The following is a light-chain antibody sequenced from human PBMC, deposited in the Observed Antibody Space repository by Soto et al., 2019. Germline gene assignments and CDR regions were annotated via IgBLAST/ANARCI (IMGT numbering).Light chain of an antibody. CDR1: SSDVGAYNS. Sequence: QSALAQPASVSGSPGQSITISCTGTSSDVGAYNSVSWYQQHPHRAPQVIIYKGAQRPSGVSNRFSGSTSGNAASLTISALQTDDEADYFCCSSAPESTYVVGTGTKVTVL. J-gene: IGLJ1*01. V-gene: IGLV2-23*01. CDR3: CSSAPESTYV. CDR2: KGA.